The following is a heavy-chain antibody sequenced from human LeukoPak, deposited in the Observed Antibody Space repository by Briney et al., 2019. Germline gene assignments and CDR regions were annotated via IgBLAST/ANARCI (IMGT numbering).Heavy chain of an antibody. CDR1: GYTFTGYH. D-gene: IGHD3-10*01. V-gene: IGHV1-2*06. J-gene: IGHJ6*02. CDR3: ARDRSGILGYYYNGMDV. Sequence: ASVKVSCKASGYTFTGYHVHWVRQAPGQGLEWVGRINPNSGVTNYAQKFQGRVTMTRHTSITTAHMELSRLRSDDTAVYYCARDRSGILGYYYNGMDVWGQGTTVTVSS. CDR2: INPNSGVT.